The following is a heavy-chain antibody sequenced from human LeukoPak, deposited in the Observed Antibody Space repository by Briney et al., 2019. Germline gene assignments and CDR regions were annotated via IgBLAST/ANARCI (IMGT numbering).Heavy chain of an antibody. CDR1: GFSFSTYT. CDR2: ISDNGGGP. CDR3: AKEIGRLGVPLYDY. V-gene: IGHV3-23*01. D-gene: IGHD3/OR15-3a*01. Sequence: PGGSPRLSCAASGFSFSTYTMSWVRQAPGEGLEWVAGISDNGGGPYYADSLRGRFTISRDNSKNILYLQMNSLRAEDTAVYYCAKEIGRLGVPLYDYWGRGTLVTASS. J-gene: IGHJ4*02.